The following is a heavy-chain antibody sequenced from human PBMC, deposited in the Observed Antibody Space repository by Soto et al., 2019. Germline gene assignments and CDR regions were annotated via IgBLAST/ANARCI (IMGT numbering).Heavy chain of an antibody. CDR3: ARGGGPRHYYYYMDV. Sequence: QVQLQQWGAGLLKPSETLSLTCAVYGGSFSGYYWSWIRQPPGKGLEWIGEINHSGSTNYNPSLKSRVTISVDTSKNQFSLKLSSVTAADTAVYYCARGGGPRHYYYYMDVWGKVTTVTVSS. J-gene: IGHJ6*03. CDR1: GGSFSGYY. CDR2: INHSGST. D-gene: IGHD3-16*01. V-gene: IGHV4-34*01.